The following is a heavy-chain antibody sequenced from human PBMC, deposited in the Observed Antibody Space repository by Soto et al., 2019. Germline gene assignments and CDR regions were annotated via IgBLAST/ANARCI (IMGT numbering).Heavy chain of an antibody. CDR2: IRQDGGEK. D-gene: IGHD6-19*01. CDR1: GFTFSDYW. J-gene: IGHJ4*02. Sequence: EVHLVESGGGLVQPGGSLRLSCVASGFTFSDYWMSWVRQAPGKGLEWVANIRQDGGEKYYLDSVKGRFTISRDNAKNSLFLQMNSLRLEDTAVYYCARMQVAEDYWGQGTLVTVSA. V-gene: IGHV3-7*01. CDR3: ARMQVAEDY.